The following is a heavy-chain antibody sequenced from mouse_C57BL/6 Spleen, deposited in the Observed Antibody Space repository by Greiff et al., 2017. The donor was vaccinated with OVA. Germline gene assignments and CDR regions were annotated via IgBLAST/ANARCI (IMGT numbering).Heavy chain of an antibody. CDR2: ISYSGST. CDR1: GYSITSGYD. V-gene: IGHV3-1*01. J-gene: IGHJ3*01. Sequence: EVQRVESGPGMVKPSQSLSLTCTVTGYSITSGYDWHWIRHFPGNKLEWMGYISYSGSTNYNPSLKSRISITHDTSKNHFFLKLNSVTTEDTATYYCARDDYDGYLFAYWGQGTLVTVSA. D-gene: IGHD2-3*01. CDR3: ARDDYDGYLFAY.